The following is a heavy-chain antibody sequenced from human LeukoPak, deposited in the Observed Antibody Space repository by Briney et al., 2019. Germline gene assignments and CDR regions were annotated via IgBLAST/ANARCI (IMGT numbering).Heavy chain of an antibody. CDR2: IYYSGST. CDR3: ARLKRVGYFDY. J-gene: IGHJ4*02. D-gene: IGHD3-22*01. CDR1: GGSLSNYF. Sequence: SETLSLTCTVSGGSLSNYFWGWIRQPPGKGLEWIGNIYYSGSTYYNPSLKSRVTISLDTSKNQFSLKLYSVTAADTAVYYCARLKRVGYFDYWGQGTLVTVSS. V-gene: IGHV4-39*01.